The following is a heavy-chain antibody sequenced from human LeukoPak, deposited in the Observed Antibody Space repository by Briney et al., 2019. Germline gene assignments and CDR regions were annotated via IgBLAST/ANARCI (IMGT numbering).Heavy chain of an antibody. V-gene: IGHV1-8*03. CDR1: GYTFTSYD. J-gene: IGHJ5*02. D-gene: IGHD3-3*01. CDR3: ARGGYYDFWSGYSSNWFGP. Sequence: GASVKVSCKASGYTFTSYDINWVRQATGQGLEWMGWMNPNSGNTGYAQKFQGRVTITRNTSISTAYMELSSLRSEDTAVYYCARGGYYDFWSGYSSNWFGPWGQGTLVTVSS. CDR2: MNPNSGNT.